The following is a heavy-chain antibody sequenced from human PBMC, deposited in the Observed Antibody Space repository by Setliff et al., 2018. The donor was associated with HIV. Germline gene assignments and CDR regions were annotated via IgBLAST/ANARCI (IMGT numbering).Heavy chain of an antibody. CDR1: GFNFKTYG. CDR2: ITAGGTT. V-gene: IGHV3-23*01. J-gene: IGHJ4*02. Sequence: GSLRLSCAASGFNFKTYGMTWVRQAPGKGLEWVSIITAGGTTYYADSVKGRFTISRDSSKNTLYLQMNSLRAEDTAVYYCAKDVYVAKYYYGSSGYSGSYYFDYWGQGTLVTVSS. CDR3: AKDVYVAKYYYGSSGYSGSYYFDY. D-gene: IGHD3-22*01.